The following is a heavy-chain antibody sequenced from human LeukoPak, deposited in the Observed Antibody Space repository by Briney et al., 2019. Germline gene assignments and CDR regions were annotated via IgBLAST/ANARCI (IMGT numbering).Heavy chain of an antibody. CDR1: GFTFGNYA. CDR3: ARGILGYSIGTDAFDI. J-gene: IGHJ3*02. CDR2: ISWNSGSI. D-gene: IGHD6-19*01. V-gene: IGHV3-9*01. Sequence: PGGSLRLSCAASGFTFGNYAMHWVRQAPGKGLEWVSGISWNSGSIGYADSVKGRFTISRDNAKNSLYLQMNSLRAEDTAVYYCARGILGYSIGTDAFDIWGQGTMVTVSS.